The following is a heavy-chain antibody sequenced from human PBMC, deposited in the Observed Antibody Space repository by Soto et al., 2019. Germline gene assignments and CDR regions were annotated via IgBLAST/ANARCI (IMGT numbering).Heavy chain of an antibody. V-gene: IGHV1-18*01. Sequence: QVQLVQSGAEVKKPGASVKVSCKASGYTFTSYGISWVRQAPGQGLEWMGWISAYNGNTNYAQKLQGRVTMTTDTSTSTADMELRSLGSDDTAVYYCARVEGIVLVPAATDVDYWGQGTLVTVSS. CDR1: GYTFTSYG. D-gene: IGHD2-2*01. CDR2: ISAYNGNT. CDR3: ARVEGIVLVPAATDVDY. J-gene: IGHJ4*02.